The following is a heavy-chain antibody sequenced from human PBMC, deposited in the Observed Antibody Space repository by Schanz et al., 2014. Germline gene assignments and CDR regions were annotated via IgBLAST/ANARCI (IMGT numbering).Heavy chain of an antibody. CDR2: IWYDGSNK. V-gene: IGHV3-33*08. J-gene: IGHJ4*02. CDR3: ARDGDFDY. CDR1: GVTFSSYA. Sequence: VQLVESGGGLVQPGGSLRLSCAASGVTFSSYAMSWIRQAPGKGLEWVAIIWYDGSNKYYADSVKGRFTISRDNSKNTLFLQMSSLRAEDTAVYYCARDGDFDYWGQGTLVTVSS.